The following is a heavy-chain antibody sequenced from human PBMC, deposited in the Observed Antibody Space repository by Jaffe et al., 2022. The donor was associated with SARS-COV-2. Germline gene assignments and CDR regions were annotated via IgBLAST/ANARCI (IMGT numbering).Heavy chain of an antibody. V-gene: IGHV4-28*01. CDR3: ARTHCSITSCYIDY. CDR1: GYSISNSNW. CDR2: IYHSGST. D-gene: IGHD2-2*02. J-gene: IGHJ4*02. Sequence: QVQLQESGPGLVKPSDTLSLTCAVSGYSISNSNWWGWIRQPPGKGLEWIGYIYHSGSTHYNLSLESRGTMSVDTSKNQFSLRLSSVTAADTAVYYCARTHCSITSCYIDYWGQGTLVTVSS.